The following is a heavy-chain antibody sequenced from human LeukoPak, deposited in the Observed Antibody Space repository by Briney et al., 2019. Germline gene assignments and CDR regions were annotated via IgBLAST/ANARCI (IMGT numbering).Heavy chain of an antibody. CDR1: GFTFSSYS. CDR2: ISSSSSYI. CDR3: AREGSYYYDSSGYYPPRGTFDY. Sequence: GGSLRLSCAASGFTFSSYSTNWVRQAPGKGLEWVSSISSSSSYIYYADSVKGRFTISRDNAKNSLYLQMNSLRAEDTAVYYCAREGSYYYDSSGYYPPRGTFDYWGQGTLVTVSS. D-gene: IGHD3-22*01. J-gene: IGHJ4*02. V-gene: IGHV3-21*01.